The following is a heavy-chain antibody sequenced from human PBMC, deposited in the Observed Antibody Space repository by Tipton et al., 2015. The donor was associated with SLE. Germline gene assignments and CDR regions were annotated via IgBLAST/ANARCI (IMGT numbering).Heavy chain of an antibody. Sequence: TLSLTCVVYGGTSREYFWSWIRQPPGKGLGWIGEVSHRGTTNYNPSLDSRVTISLDRFNNQFTLKMTSVTAADTAVYYCANQNWNYYFWGQGNLVTVSS. CDR1: GGTSREYF. D-gene: IGHD1-7*01. CDR2: VSHRGTT. V-gene: IGHV4-34*08. J-gene: IGHJ4*02. CDR3: ANQNWNYYF.